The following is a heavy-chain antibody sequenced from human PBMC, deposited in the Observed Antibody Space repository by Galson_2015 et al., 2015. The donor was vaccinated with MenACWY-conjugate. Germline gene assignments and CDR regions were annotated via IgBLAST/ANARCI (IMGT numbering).Heavy chain of an antibody. CDR2: ISGSGDST. Sequence: SLRLSCAASGFIFSNYDMSRIRQAPGKGLEWVSGISGSGDSTYHADSVRGRFTISRDNSKNTLYLQMNSLRSGDTAVYYCAPLGGWGSPPLDYRGQGTLVTVSS. J-gene: IGHJ4*02. D-gene: IGHD3-10*01. CDR3: APLGGWGSPPLDY. V-gene: IGHV3-23*01. CDR1: GFIFSNYD.